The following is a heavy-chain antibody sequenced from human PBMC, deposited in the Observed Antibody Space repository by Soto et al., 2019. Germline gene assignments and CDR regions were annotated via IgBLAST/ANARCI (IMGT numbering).Heavy chain of an antibody. CDR3: AKERGTVRRGRIDS. V-gene: IGHV3-23*01. CDR1: GFTFSSYA. CDR2: ISGGGTST. D-gene: IGHD4-17*01. J-gene: IGHJ4*02. Sequence: EVLLLESGGGLVQPGGSLRLSCAASGFTFSSYAVSWVRQAPGKGLEWVSLISGGGTSTYDADSVKGRFTISRDNSKNSLYLQLNSLRGEDTAVYYCAKERGTVRRGRIDSWGQGTLVTVSS.